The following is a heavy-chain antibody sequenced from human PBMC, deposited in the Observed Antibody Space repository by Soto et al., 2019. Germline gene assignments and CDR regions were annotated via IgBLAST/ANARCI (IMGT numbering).Heavy chain of an antibody. V-gene: IGHV3-74*01. CDR3: AKGVPAATRYFQH. J-gene: IGHJ1*01. CDR1: GFSFSSYW. D-gene: IGHD2-2*01. CDR2: INSDGSSA. Sequence: VQLVESGGGLVQPGGSLRLSCAASGFSFSSYWMHWVRHAPGKGLVWVSRINSDGSSANYADSVKGRFTISRDNGKNKLHLKMNSLTPECTAVYYCAKGVPAATRYFQHWGQGTLVTVSS.